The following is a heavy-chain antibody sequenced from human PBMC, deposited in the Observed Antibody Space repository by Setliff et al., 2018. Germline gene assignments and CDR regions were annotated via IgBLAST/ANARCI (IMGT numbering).Heavy chain of an antibody. J-gene: IGHJ6*03. CDR2: INHRGST. Sequence: PSETLSLTCAVSGDSISSGNWWSWVRQPPEKGLEWIGEINHRGSTNYNPSLKSRVTISLDTSKNQFSLSLTSVTAEDTAVYYCARMSGFQYIDVWDKGTTVTVSS. D-gene: IGHD3-3*01. V-gene: IGHV4-4*02. CDR3: ARMSGFQYIDV. CDR1: GDSISSGNW.